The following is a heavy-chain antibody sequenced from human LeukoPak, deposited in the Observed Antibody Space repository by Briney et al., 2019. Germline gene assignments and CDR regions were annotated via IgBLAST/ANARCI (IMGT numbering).Heavy chain of an antibody. Sequence: GGSRRLSCAASGFTFSSYGMHWVRQAPGKGLEWVAVIWYDGSNKYYADSVKGRFTISRDNSKNTLYLQMNSLRAEDTAVYYCAGDYYYDSSGYDYWGQGTLVTVSS. CDR3: AGDYYYDSSGYDY. CDR1: GFTFSSYG. J-gene: IGHJ4*02. CDR2: IWYDGSNK. V-gene: IGHV3-33*01. D-gene: IGHD3-22*01.